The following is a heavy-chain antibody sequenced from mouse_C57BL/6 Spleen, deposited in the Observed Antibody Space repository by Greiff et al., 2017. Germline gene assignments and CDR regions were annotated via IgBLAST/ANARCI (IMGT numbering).Heavy chain of an antibody. CDR1: GYTFTDYE. D-gene: IGHD1-1*01. Sequence: QVQLQQSGAELVRPGASVTLSCKASGYTFTDYEMHWVKQTPVHGLEWIGAIDPETGGTAYNQKFKGKAILTADKSSSTAYMELRSLTSEDSAVYYCTREEKITTVVEGYFDYWGQGTTLTVSS. CDR3: TREEKITTVVEGYFDY. V-gene: IGHV1-15*01. J-gene: IGHJ2*01. CDR2: IDPETGGT.